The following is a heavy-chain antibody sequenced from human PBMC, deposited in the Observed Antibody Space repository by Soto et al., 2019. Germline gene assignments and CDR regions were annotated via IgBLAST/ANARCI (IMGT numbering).Heavy chain of an antibody. CDR2: MNPGSGKT. Sequence: ASVKVSCKASGYTFINYDISWVRQATGQGLEWMGWMNPGSGKTGYANKFQGRVTMTRDASTSTAHLELSSLTSEDTAVYYCARMASFGTLNWFDPWGQGALVTVSS. CDR1: GYTFINYD. D-gene: IGHD3-16*01. J-gene: IGHJ5*02. CDR3: ARMASFGTLNWFDP. V-gene: IGHV1-8*02.